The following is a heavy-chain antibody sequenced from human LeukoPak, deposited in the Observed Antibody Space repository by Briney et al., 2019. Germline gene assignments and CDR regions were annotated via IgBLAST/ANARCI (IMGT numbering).Heavy chain of an antibody. V-gene: IGHV1-2*06. CDR3: VRGSSKFDY. D-gene: IGHD6-13*01. CDR1: GGTFSSYA. CDR2: INPNSGGT. Sequence: ASVKVSCKASGGTFSSYAISWVRQAPGQGLEWMGRINPNSGGTNYAQKFQGRVTMTRDTSISTAYMELSRLRSDDTAVYYCVRGSSKFDYWGQGTLVTVSS. J-gene: IGHJ4*02.